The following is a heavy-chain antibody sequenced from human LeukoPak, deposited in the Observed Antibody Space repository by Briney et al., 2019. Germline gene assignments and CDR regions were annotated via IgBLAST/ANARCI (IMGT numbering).Heavy chain of an antibody. Sequence: SETLSLTCTVSGGSISSYYWSWIRQPAGKRLEWIGRIYTSGSTNYNPSLKSRVTMSVDTSKNQFSLKLSSVTAADTAVYYCARDSSQNYDFWSGYFDYWGQGTLVTVSS. CDR2: IYTSGST. D-gene: IGHD3-3*01. J-gene: IGHJ4*02. CDR3: ARDSSQNYDFWSGYFDY. CDR1: GGSISSYY. V-gene: IGHV4-4*07.